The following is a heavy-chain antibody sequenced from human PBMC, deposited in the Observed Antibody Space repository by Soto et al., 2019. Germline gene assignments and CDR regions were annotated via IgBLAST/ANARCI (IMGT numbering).Heavy chain of an antibody. CDR2: ISGSGGST. CDR3: AKGPDYYDSSGYYFDY. V-gene: IGHV3-23*01. J-gene: IGHJ4*02. CDR1: GFTFSSYA. Sequence: GGSLRLSCAASGFTFSSYAMSWVRQAPGKGLEWVSAISGSGGSTYYADSVKGRFTISRDNSKNTLYLQMNSLRAEDTAVYYCAKGPDYYDSSGYYFDYGGQGTLVTVSS. D-gene: IGHD3-22*01.